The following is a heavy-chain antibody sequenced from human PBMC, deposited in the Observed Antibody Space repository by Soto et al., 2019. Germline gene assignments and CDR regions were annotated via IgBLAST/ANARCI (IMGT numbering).Heavy chain of an antibody. V-gene: IGHV1-24*01. D-gene: IGHD3-3*01. CDR3: AAGWLRFLEWFPQPYYGMDV. Sequence: ASVKVSCKVSGYTITELSMHWVRQDPGKGLEWMGGFDPEDGETIYAQKFQGRVTMTEDTSTDTAYMELSSLRSEDTAVYYCAAGWLRFLEWFPQPYYGMDVWGQGTTVTVSS. J-gene: IGHJ6*02. CDR2: FDPEDGET. CDR1: GYTITELS.